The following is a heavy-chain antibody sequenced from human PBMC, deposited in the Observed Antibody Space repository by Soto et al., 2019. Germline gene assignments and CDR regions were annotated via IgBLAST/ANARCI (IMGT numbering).Heavy chain of an antibody. CDR3: ASATMIVVVMAANNAFDI. CDR2: IIPIFGTA. Sequence: SVKVSCKASGGTFSSYAISWVRQAPGQGLEWMGGIIPIFGTADYAQKFQGRVTITADESTSTAYMELSSLRSEDTAVYYCASATMIVVVMAANNAFDIWGPGTMVTV. CDR1: GGTFSSYA. J-gene: IGHJ3*02. D-gene: IGHD3-22*01. V-gene: IGHV1-69*13.